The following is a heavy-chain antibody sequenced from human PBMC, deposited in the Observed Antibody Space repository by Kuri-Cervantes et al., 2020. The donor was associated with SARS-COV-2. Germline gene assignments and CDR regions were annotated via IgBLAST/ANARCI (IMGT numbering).Heavy chain of an antibody. CDR3: AKEGSSGWYGGD. J-gene: IGHJ4*02. D-gene: IGHD6-19*01. Sequence: GGSLRLSFEASGFIFSIYRMHWVRQAPGKGLEWVAAIGYDGSMKHYSDSLKGRFTISRDNSQNTVYLQMSTLRDDDTAVYYCAKEGSSGWYGGDWGQGALVTVSS. V-gene: IGHV3-30*18. CDR1: GFIFSIYR. CDR2: IGYDGSMK.